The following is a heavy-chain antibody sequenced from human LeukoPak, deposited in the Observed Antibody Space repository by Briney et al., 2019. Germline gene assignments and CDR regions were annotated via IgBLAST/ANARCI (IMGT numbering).Heavy chain of an antibody. V-gene: IGHV1-8*01. J-gene: IGHJ4*02. Sequence: GASVKVSCKASGYTFTSYDINWVRQATGQGLEWMGWMNPNSGNTGYAQKFQGRVTMTRNTSISTAYMELSRLRSDDTAVYYCARDPNIILLSGYFDFWGQGTLVTVSS. D-gene: IGHD2-8*01. CDR1: GYTFTSYD. CDR2: MNPNSGNT. CDR3: ARDPNIILLSGYFDF.